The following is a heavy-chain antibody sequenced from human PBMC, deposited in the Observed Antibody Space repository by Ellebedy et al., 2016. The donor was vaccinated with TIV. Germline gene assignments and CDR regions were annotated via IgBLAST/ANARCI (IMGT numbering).Heavy chain of an antibody. CDR1: GFTFSDYY. CDR2: ISSSSSYT. D-gene: IGHD3-22*01. J-gene: IGHJ4*02. CDR3: ARDLGDSSGLQDY. Sequence: PGGSLRLSCAASGFTFSDYYMSWIRQAPGKGLEWVSYISSSSSYTNYADSVKGRFTISRDNAKNSLYLQMNSLRAEDTAVYYCARDLGDSSGLQDYWGQGTLVTVSS. V-gene: IGHV3-11*06.